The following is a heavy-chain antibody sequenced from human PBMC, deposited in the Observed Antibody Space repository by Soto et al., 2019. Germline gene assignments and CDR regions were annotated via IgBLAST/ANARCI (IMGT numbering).Heavy chain of an antibody. V-gene: IGHV1-69*13. CDR1: GGTFSSYA. J-gene: IGHJ4*02. CDR2: IIPIFGTA. D-gene: IGHD5-12*01. Sequence: ASVKVSCKASGGTFSSYAISWVRQAPGQGLEWMGGIIPIFGTANYAQKFQGRVTITADESTSTAYMELSSLRSEDTAVYYCAREVVDVYSGYDPYRGGFDYWGQGTLVTVSS. CDR3: AREVVDVYSGYDPYRGGFDY.